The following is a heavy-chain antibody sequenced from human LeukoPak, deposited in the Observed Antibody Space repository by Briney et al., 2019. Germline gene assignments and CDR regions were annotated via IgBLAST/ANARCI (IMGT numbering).Heavy chain of an antibody. CDR3: AKEVIAAGGNFEY. CDR2: ISYDGNNK. V-gene: IGHV3-30*18. J-gene: IGHJ4*02. CDR1: GFTFSTSI. Sequence: GGSLRLSCAASGFTFSTSIMHWFRQAPGKGLEWVAVISYDGNNKYYADSVKGRFTISRDNSKSTLYVQMNSLRAEDTAVYYCAKEVIAAGGNFEYWGQGTLVTVSS. D-gene: IGHD6-13*01.